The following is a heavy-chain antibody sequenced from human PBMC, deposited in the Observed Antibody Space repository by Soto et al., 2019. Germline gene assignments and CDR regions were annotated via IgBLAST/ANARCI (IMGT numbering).Heavy chain of an antibody. D-gene: IGHD3-16*01. J-gene: IGHJ5*02. CDR2: ISGSGRTI. V-gene: IGHV3-11*01. Sequence: QVQLVESGGGFVKPGGSLRLSCAASGIVFSDYMSWVRQAPGKGLEWLSYISGSGRTIYSADSVKGRFTISRDNATNSLYLQKNNVRTEDTAVYYCARLPFPWGWFDPWGQGTRVTVSS. CDR1: GIVFSDY. CDR3: ARLPFPWGWFDP.